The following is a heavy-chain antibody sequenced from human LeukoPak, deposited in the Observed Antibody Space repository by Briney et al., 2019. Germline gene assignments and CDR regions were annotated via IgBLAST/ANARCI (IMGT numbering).Heavy chain of an antibody. CDR1: GYTFTGYY. Sequence: ASVTVSCKASGYTFTGYYMHWVRQAPGQGLEWMGWINPNSGGTNYAQKFQGRVTMTRDTSISTAYMELSRLRSDDTAVYYCARDRGIDYYGSGSYYRHYYYYMDVWGKGTTVTVSS. D-gene: IGHD3-10*01. V-gene: IGHV1-2*02. CDR2: INPNSGGT. CDR3: ARDRGIDYYGSGSYYRHYYYYMDV. J-gene: IGHJ6*03.